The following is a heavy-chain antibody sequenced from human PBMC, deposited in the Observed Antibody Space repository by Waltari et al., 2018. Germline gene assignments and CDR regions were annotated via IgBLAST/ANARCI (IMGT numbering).Heavy chain of an antibody. CDR1: GFTFSSYA. V-gene: IGHV3-23*01. D-gene: IGHD4-4*01. CDR2: ISGSVVST. Sequence: EVQLLESGGGLVQPGGSLRLSCAASGFTFSSYAMSWVRQAPGKGLEWVAAISGSVVSTYYADSVKGRCTISRDNSKNTLYLQMNSLRAEDTAVYYCAKPPWDSNYGGIVDYWGQGTLVTVSS. CDR3: AKPPWDSNYGGIVDY. J-gene: IGHJ4*02.